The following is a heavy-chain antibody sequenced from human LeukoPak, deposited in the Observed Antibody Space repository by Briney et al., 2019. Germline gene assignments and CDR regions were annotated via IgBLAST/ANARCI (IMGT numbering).Heavy chain of an antibody. D-gene: IGHD2-21*02. CDR3: TRGDYCGGDCYYFEY. V-gene: IGHV3-15*01. CDR2: IKSKSDGGTT. CDR1: GFTFSDFW. Sequence: GGSLRLSCATSGFTFSDFWMSWVRQAPGKGLEWVARIKSKSDGGTTDYAAPVQGRFTISRDDSRNTLYLQMDSLKTEDTAVYYCTRGDYCGGDCYYFEYWGQGTLVTVSS. J-gene: IGHJ4*02.